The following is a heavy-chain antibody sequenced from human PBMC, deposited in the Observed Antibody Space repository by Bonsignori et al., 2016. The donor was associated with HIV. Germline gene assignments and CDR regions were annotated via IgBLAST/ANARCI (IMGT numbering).Heavy chain of an antibody. J-gene: IGHJ4*02. D-gene: IGHD2-21*01. CDR3: AREDPSNCGGDCYVDD. CDR1: GGSISSYY. Sequence: SETLSLTCTVSGGSISSYYWSWIRQPAGKGLEWIGRIYTSGSTNYNPSLKSRVTMSVDTSKNQFSLKLSSVTAADTAVYYCAREDPSNCGGDCYVDDWGQGTLVTVSS. CDR2: IYTSGST. V-gene: IGHV4-4*07.